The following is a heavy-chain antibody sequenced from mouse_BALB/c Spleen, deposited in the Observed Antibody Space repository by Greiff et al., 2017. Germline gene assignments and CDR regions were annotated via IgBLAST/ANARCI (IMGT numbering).Heavy chain of an antibody. V-gene: IGHV3-2*02. CDR2: ISYSGST. CDR3: ARGGLFAY. Sequence: EVQLVESGPGLVKPSQSLSLTCTVTGYSITSDYAWNWIRQFPGNKLEWMGYISYSGSTSYNPSLKSRISITRDTSKNQFFLQLNSVTTEDTATYYCARGGLFAYWGQGTLVTVSA. CDR1: GYSITSDYA. J-gene: IGHJ3*01.